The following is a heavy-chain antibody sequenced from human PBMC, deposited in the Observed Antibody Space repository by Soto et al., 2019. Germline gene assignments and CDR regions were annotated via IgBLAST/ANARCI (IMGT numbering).Heavy chain of an antibody. CDR2: IIPTLDIA. CDR1: GGTFSSYT. Sequence: QVQVVQSGAEVKKPGSSVKVSCKASGGTFSSYTINWVRQAPGQGLEWMGRIIPTLDIANYAPKFQGRVTITADKSTSTSYMELSSLRSQDTAVYYCASIGSGSGYSGNRFWGQGTLVTVSS. V-gene: IGHV1-69*02. J-gene: IGHJ4*02. CDR3: ASIGSGSGYSGNRF. D-gene: IGHD3-10*01.